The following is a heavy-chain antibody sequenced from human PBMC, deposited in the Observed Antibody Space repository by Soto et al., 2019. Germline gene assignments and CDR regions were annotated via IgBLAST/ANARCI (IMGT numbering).Heavy chain of an antibody. CDR3: ARAISAAGLLYYYAMDV. Sequence: PGGSLRLSCAASGFTFSSYSMNWVRQAPGKWLEWVSYMSSSSTTKWYADSVKGRFSISRDSAKNSLYLQMNSLRDEDTAVYYCARAISAAGLLYYYAMDVWGQGXTVTVYS. J-gene: IGHJ6*02. D-gene: IGHD6-13*01. V-gene: IGHV3-48*02. CDR2: MSSSSTTK. CDR1: GFTFSSYS.